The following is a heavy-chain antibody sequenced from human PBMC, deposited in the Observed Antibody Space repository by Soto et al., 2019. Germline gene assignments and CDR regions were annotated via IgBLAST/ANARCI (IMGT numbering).Heavy chain of an antibody. CDR2: IFHSGST. J-gene: IGHJ4*02. V-gene: IGHV4-4*02. Sequence: SETLSLTCTVSGCSSSSNNWWIWVRQPPGKGLEWIGEIFHSGSTHYSPSLKSRVTISVDKSKKYFSLNLTSVTAADTAVYYCARVYSGSYSDSWGQGTLVTVS. CDR3: ARVYSGSYSDS. CDR1: GCSSSSNNW. D-gene: IGHD1-26*01.